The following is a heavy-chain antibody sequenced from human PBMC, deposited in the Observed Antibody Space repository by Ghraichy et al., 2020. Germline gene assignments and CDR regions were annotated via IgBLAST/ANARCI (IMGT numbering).Heavy chain of an antibody. D-gene: IGHD5-24*01. CDR3: ARGQSEATIFRWYMPNYFDY. V-gene: IGHV4-34*01. J-gene: IGHJ4*02. Sequence: SETLSLTCAVYGGSFSGYYWSWIRQPPGKGLEWIGEINHSGSTNYNPSLKSRVTISVDTSKNQFSLKLSSVTAADTAVYYCARGQSEATIFRWYMPNYFDYWGQGTLVTVSS. CDR2: INHSGST. CDR1: GGSFSGYY.